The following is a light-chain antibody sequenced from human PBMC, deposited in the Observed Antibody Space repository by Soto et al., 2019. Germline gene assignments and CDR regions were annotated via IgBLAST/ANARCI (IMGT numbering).Light chain of an antibody. V-gene: IGKV3-15*01. Sequence: EIVMTQSPATLSVSPGERATLSCRASQRVSSNLAWYQQKPGQAPRLLIYGASTRATGIPARFSGSGSGTAFTLNISSLQSEDFAVYYCQQYNNWPPLTFGGGTKVEIK. CDR3: QQYNNWPPLT. CDR2: GAS. CDR1: QRVSSN. J-gene: IGKJ4*01.